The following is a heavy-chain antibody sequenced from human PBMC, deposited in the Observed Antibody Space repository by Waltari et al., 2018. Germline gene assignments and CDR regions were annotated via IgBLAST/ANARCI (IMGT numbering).Heavy chain of an antibody. CDR3: ARVIAVTGTGGMDV. CDR1: GVSIRSRVYY. CDR2: IYYSANT. V-gene: IGHV4-30-4*01. D-gene: IGHD6-19*01. Sequence: QVQLQESGPGLVKPSQTLSLTCTVSGVSIRSRVYYWSWIRQPPGKGLEWVGYIYYSANTSYNPSLKGRVTISVDTSKNQFSLRLTSVTAADTAVYYCARVIAVTGTGGMDVWGQGTTVTVSS. J-gene: IGHJ6*02.